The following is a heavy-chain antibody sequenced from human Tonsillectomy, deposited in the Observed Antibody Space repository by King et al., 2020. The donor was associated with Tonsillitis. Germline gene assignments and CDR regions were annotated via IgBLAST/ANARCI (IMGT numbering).Heavy chain of an antibody. V-gene: IGHV3-7*01. J-gene: IGHJ5*02. CDR1: GFTFSSYW. D-gene: IGHD3-22*01. CDR2: IKQDGSEK. Sequence: VQLVESGGGLVQPGGSLRLSCAASGFTFSSYWMSWVRQAPGKGLEWVANIKQDGSEKYYVDSVKGRFTISRDNAKNSLYLQMNSLRAEDTAVYYCSSLTYYYDSSGYNWFDPWGQGNLVTVSS. CDR3: SSLTYYYDSSGYNWFDP.